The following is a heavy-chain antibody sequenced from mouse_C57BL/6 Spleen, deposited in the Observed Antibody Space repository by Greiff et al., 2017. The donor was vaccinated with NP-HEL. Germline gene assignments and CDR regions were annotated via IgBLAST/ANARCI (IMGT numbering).Heavy chain of an antibody. CDR1: GYAFTNYL. CDR2: INPGSGGT. J-gene: IGHJ4*01. D-gene: IGHD3-2*02. V-gene: IGHV1-54*01. CDR3: AREGTAQASYAMDY. Sequence: VQLQQSGAELVRPGTSVKVSCKASGYAFTNYLIEWVKQRPGQGLEWIGVINPGSGGTNYNETFKGKATLTADKSSSTAYMQLSSLTSEDSAVYFCAREGTAQASYAMDYWGQGTSVTVSS.